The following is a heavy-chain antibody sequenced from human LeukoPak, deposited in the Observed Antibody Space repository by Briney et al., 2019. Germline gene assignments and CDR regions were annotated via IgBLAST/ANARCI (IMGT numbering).Heavy chain of an antibody. V-gene: IGHV3-23*01. Sequence: GGSLRLSCAASGFTFSSYAMSWVRQAPGKGLEWVSAISGSGGSTYYADSVKGRFTISRDNSKNTLYLQMYSLRAEDTAVYYCAKDHSAYYYDSSGYYGYYFDYWGQGTLVTVSS. CDR3: AKDHSAYYYDSSGYYGYYFDY. D-gene: IGHD3-22*01. CDR2: ISGSGGST. J-gene: IGHJ4*02. CDR1: GFTFSSYA.